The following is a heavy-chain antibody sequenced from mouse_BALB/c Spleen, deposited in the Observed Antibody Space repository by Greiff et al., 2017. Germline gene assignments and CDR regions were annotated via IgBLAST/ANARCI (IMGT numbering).Heavy chain of an antibody. Sequence: VMLVESGPGLVAPSQSLSITCTVSGFSLTDYGVSWIRQPPGKGLEWLGVIWGGGSTYYNSALKSRLSISKDNSKSQVFLKMNSLQTDDTAMYYCATERGPPPNSLLPAMDYWGQGTSVTVSS. CDR3: ATERGPPPNSLLPAMDY. CDR2: IWGGGST. CDR1: GFSLTDYG. V-gene: IGHV2-6-5*01. J-gene: IGHJ4*01. D-gene: IGHD1-2*01.